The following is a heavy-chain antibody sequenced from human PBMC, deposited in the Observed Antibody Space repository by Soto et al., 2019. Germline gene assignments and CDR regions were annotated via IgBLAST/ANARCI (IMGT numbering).Heavy chain of an antibody. Sequence: GGSLRLSCAASEFTFSTYAMTWVRQAPGRGLQWVATISDSGDITYYADSVKGRFTISRDNSRNTLYLQMNSLRAEDTAVYYCAKEGFSSSWLDYCGQGTLVTVSS. CDR1: EFTFSTYA. V-gene: IGHV3-23*01. CDR2: ISDSGDIT. CDR3: AKEGFSSSWLDY. J-gene: IGHJ4*02. D-gene: IGHD6-13*01.